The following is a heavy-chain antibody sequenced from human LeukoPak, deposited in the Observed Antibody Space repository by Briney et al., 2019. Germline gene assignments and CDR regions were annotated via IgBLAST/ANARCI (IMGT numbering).Heavy chain of an antibody. D-gene: IGHD2-2*03. J-gene: IGHJ4*02. Sequence: GSVKVSCKASGYTFTSYYMHWVRQAPGQGLEWMGIINPSGGDTSYAQKFQGRLTMTRDTSTNTVYMELTSLRSEDTAVYYCAREVMDNLRFDYWGQGTLVTASS. V-gene: IGHV1-46*01. CDR1: GYTFTSYY. CDR3: AREVMDNLRFDY. CDR2: INPSGGDT.